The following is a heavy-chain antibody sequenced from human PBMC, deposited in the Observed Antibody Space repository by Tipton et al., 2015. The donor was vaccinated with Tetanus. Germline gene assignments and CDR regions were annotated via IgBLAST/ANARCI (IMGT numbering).Heavy chain of an antibody. CDR1: GGSISSYY. V-gene: IGHV4-4*07. D-gene: IGHD3-3*01. J-gene: IGHJ3*02. Sequence: GLVKPSETLSLTCTVSGGSISSYYWSWIRQPAGKGLERIGRIYTSGSTNYNPSLKSRVTMSVDTSKNQFSLKLRSVTAADTAVYYCARGRFLEWLLYDTYDAFDIWGQGTMVTVSS. CDR2: IYTSGST. CDR3: ARGRFLEWLLYDTYDAFDI.